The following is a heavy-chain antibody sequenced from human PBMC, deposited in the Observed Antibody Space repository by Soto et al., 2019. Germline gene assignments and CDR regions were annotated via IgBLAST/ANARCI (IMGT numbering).Heavy chain of an antibody. CDR3: AREYNTGWST. J-gene: IGHJ4*02. V-gene: IGHV6-1*01. CDR1: GDSVSSNSSA. D-gene: IGHD6-19*01. Sequence: SQTLSLTCAISGDSVSSNSSAWNWIRQSPSGGLEWLGRTYYRSKWYNEYALSVKSRIIINPGTSKNQFSLQLTSVTPDDTAVYYCAREYNTGWSTWGQGTLVTVSS. CDR2: TYYRSKWYN.